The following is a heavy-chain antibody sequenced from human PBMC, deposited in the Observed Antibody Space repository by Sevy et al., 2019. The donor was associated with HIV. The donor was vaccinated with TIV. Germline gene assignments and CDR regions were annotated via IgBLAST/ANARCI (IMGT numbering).Heavy chain of an antibody. Sequence: GESLKISCKASGYSFTNYWIGWVRQMPGKGLEWMGIIYPGDADTKYSPSFQGQVTISADKPISTAYLQWSSLEASDTAMYYCAVALVELYYFDFWGQGTLVTVSS. CDR2: IYPGDADT. J-gene: IGHJ4*02. D-gene: IGHD2-21*01. V-gene: IGHV5-51*04. CDR1: GYSFTNYW. CDR3: AVALVELYYFDF.